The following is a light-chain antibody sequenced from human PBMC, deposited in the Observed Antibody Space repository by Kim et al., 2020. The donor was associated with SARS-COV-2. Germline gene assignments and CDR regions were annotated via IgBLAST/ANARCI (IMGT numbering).Light chain of an antibody. CDR3: DSYTSSNTWL. Sequence: QSALTQHASVSGSPGQSITISCTGTSSDVGGYSYVSWYQKYPGKAPKLMIYDVNKRPSGISDRFSGSKSGNTASLTISGLQAEDEADYYCDSYTSSNTWLFGGGTQLTVL. CDR1: SSDVGGYSY. V-gene: IGLV2-14*01. CDR2: DVN. J-gene: IGLJ3*02.